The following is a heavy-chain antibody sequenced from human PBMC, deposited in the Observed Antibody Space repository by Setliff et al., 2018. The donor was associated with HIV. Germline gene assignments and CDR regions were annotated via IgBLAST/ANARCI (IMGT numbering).Heavy chain of an antibody. Sequence: ASETLSLTCTVSGGSISSGSFYWSWMRQPAGKRLEWIGRIYTSGSTNYNPSLKSRVTISLDTSKKQLSLKVTSVTAADTAIYYCARGRSCESDWCWLYYNYYYGMDVWAQGTAVTVSS. CDR2: IYTSGST. D-gene: IGHD2-8*01. CDR1: GGSISSGSFY. V-gene: IGHV4-61*02. J-gene: IGHJ6*02. CDR3: ARGRSCESDWCWLYYNYYYGMDV.